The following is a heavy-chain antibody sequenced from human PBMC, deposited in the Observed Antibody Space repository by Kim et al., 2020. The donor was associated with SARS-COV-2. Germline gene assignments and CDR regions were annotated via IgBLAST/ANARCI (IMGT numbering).Heavy chain of an antibody. D-gene: IGHD6-13*01. CDR2: IWYDGSNK. Sequence: GGSLRLSCAASGFTFSSYGMHWVRQAPGKGLEWVAVIWYDGSNKYYADSVKGRFTISRDNSKNTLYLQMNSLRAEDTAVYYCARALIAAAGTLGLDYWGQGTLVTVSS. CDR3: ARALIAAAGTLGLDY. V-gene: IGHV3-33*01. CDR1: GFTFSSYG. J-gene: IGHJ4*02.